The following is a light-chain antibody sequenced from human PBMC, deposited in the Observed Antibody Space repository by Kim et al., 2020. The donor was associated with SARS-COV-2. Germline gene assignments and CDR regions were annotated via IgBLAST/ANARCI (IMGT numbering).Light chain of an antibody. CDR1: QSVATN. Sequence: EIVMTQSPATLSVSPGERATLSCRASQSVATNLAWYQQKPGQAPRLLIYGASTRATGIPIRFSASGSGTEFTLTISSLQSEDFAVYYWQQYNNWPPLTFGGGTKVDIK. CDR2: GAS. J-gene: IGKJ4*01. V-gene: IGKV3-15*01. CDR3: QQYNNWPPLT.